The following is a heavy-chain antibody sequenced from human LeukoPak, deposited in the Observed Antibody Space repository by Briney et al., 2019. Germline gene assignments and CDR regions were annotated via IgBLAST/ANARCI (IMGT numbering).Heavy chain of an antibody. J-gene: IGHJ3*02. D-gene: IGHD1-1*01. CDR1: GFTFSSYS. CDR2: LNADNSI. CDR3: AREGRGALDDAFDI. V-gene: IGHV3-21*06. Sequence: GGSLRLSCAASGFTFSSYSMDWARQAPGRGLEWVSCLNADNSIYYADSVKGRFAVSRDNAKNSLFLQMNSLKTEDTAIYYCAREGRGALDDAFDIWGQGTMVTVSS.